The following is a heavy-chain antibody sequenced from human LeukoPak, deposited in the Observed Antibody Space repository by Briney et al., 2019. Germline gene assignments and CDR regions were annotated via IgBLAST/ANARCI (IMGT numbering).Heavy chain of an antibody. Sequence: GASVKVSCKASGYTFTSYDINWVRQATGQGLEWMGWMNPNSGNTGYAQKFQGRVTMTRNPSISTSYMELSSLRSEDTAVYYCARGLRGTRGGVGAYWGQGTLVTVSS. D-gene: IGHD4/OR15-4a*01. V-gene: IGHV1-8*01. CDR2: MNPNSGNT. J-gene: IGHJ4*02. CDR1: GYTFTSYD. CDR3: ARGLRGTRGGVGAY.